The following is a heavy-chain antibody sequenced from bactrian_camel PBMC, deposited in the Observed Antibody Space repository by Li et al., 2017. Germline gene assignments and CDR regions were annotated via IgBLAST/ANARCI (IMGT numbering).Heavy chain of an antibody. V-gene: IGHV3-2*01. CDR1: GFTFSRTYY. CDR3: AVSLGYWAYHY. D-gene: IGHD5*01. Sequence: HVQLVESGGGLVQPGASLRLSCVASGFTFSRTYYMSWVRQAPGKGLEWVTSIHSDGSNTYYEDSVKGRFTISRGNAKNTLYLQMDSLKSEDTALYYCAVSLGYWAYHYWGQGTQVTVS. J-gene: IGHJ4*01. CDR2: IHSDGSNT.